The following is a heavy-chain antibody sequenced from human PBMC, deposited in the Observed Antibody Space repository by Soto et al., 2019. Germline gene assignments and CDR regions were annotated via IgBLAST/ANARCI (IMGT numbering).Heavy chain of an antibody. Sequence: QVQLQESGPGLVKPAQTLSLTCAVSGGSINNGYLYWSWIRQTPGKGLEWLGYISSSGSPHYNPSLSGRLTISIDASNNHFSLRLVSVTAADTAIYYCARDQGGLTGFDFWGKGALVSVSS. J-gene: IGHJ4*02. CDR3: ARDQGGLTGFDF. CDR1: GGSINNGYLY. V-gene: IGHV4-30-4*01. CDR2: ISSSGSP. D-gene: IGHD3-9*01.